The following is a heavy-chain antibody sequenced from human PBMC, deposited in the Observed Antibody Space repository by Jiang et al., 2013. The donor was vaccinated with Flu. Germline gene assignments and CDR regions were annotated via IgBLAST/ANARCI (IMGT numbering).Heavy chain of an antibody. Sequence: GAEVKKPGESLRISCQASGYTFTSVWIGWVRQMPGKGLEWVGIIYPHDSDAKYSPTFRGRVTLSVDKSISTAYLQWSSLKASDTAMYYCASHPLGYNWNQIDYWGQGTLVTVSS. V-gene: IGHV5-51*03. D-gene: IGHD1-20*01. J-gene: IGHJ4*02. CDR2: IYPHDSDA. CDR1: GYTFTSVW. CDR3: ASHPLGYNWNQIDY.